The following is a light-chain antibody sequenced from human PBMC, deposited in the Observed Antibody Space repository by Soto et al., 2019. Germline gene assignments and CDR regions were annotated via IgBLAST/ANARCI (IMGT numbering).Light chain of an antibody. CDR3: QQYNELPPT. CDR1: QSVSSN. CDR2: GAS. J-gene: IGKJ4*01. Sequence: EIVMTQSPATLSVSPGERATLSCRASQSVSSNLAWYQQKPGQGPRLLVFGASIRAIGIPARFSGSGSGTDFTLTISSLQSEDFAVSYCQQYNELPPTFGGGTKV. V-gene: IGKV3-15*01.